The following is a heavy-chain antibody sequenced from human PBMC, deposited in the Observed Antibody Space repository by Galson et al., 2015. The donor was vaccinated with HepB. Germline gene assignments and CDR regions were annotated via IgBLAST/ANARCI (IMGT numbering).Heavy chain of an antibody. V-gene: IGHV3-23*01. Sequence: SLRLSCAASGFTFNSYAMNWVRQAPGKGLEWVPAISGSGGNTHYADSVKGRFTISRDNSKNTLYLQMSSLRAEDTAVYYCARENPGTFDYWGQGTLVTVSS. CDR1: GFTFNSYA. CDR2: ISGSGGNT. J-gene: IGHJ4*02. CDR3: ARENPGTFDY. D-gene: IGHD1-1*01.